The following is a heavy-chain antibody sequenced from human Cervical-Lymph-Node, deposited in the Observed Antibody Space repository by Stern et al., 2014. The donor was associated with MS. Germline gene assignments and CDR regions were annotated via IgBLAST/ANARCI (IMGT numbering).Heavy chain of an antibody. J-gene: IGHJ6*02. CDR3: AAAYSSSWYGMDV. CDR2: IVVGSGNT. V-gene: IGHV1-58*01. CDR1: GFTFTSSA. Sequence: VQLVESGPEVKKPGTSVKVSCKASGFTFTSSAVQWVRQARGQRLEWIGWIVVGSGNTNYAQKFQERVTITRDMSTSTAYMELSSLRSEDTAVYYCAAAYSSSWYGMDVWGQGTTVTVSS. D-gene: IGHD6-13*01.